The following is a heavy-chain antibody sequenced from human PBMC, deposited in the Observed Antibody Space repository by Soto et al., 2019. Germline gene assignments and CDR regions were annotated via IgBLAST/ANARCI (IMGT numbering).Heavy chain of an antibody. CDR2: IDHDGPT. CDR1: GFTFSNYW. V-gene: IGHV3-74*01. CDR3: VRDRHGYY. Sequence: EVQLVESGGGLVQPGGSLRLSCAGSGFTFSNYWMHWVRQAPGKGLEWVSRIDHDGPTDYADSVRGRFTISRDNAENTLYLQMNRLRPEDTAVYYCVRDRHGYYWGQGTLVTVSS. J-gene: IGHJ4*02.